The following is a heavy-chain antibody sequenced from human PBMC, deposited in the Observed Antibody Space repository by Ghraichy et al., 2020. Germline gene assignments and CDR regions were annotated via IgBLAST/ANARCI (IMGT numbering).Heavy chain of an antibody. V-gene: IGHV4-59*08. CDR2: THYSGST. D-gene: IGHD1-14*01. CDR1: GGSISSHY. J-gene: IGHJ4*02. Sequence: SETLSLTCTVSGGSISSHYWTWFRQPPGKGLVWVGYTHYSGSTDYNPSLKSRVTISIDTSKNQFSLKLNSVTAADTAVYYCAGDRNTNVWSFYWGQGLLVIVSS. CDR3: AGDRNTNVWSFY.